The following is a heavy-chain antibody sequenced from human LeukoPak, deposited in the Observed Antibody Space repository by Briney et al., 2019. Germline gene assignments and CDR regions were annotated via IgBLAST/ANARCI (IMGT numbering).Heavy chain of an antibody. D-gene: IGHD1-26*01. J-gene: IGHJ3*02. V-gene: IGHV3-11*01. CDR1: GFTFSDYY. CDR2: ISSSGSTI. Sequence: GGSLRLSCAASGFTFSDYYMSWIRQAPGKGLEWVSYISSSGSTIYYADSVKGRFTISRDNAKNSLYLQMNSLRAEDTAVYYCAREFLDETAAEWEPPNDAFDIWGQGTMVTVSS. CDR3: AREFLDETAAEWEPPNDAFDI.